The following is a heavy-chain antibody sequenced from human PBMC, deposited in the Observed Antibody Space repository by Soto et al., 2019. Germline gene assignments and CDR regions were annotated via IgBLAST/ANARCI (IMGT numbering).Heavy chain of an antibody. J-gene: IGHJ4*02. Sequence: QVQLVQSGAEVKKPGSSVQVSCKASGGTFSSYAISWVRQAPGQGLEWMGGIIPIFGTANYAQNFQGRVTITADESTSIAYMELRSLRSEDTAVYYCAKATWYYDSSGSYEFDYWGQGTLVTVSS. V-gene: IGHV1-69*01. CDR2: IIPIFGTA. D-gene: IGHD3-22*01. CDR3: AKATWYYDSSGSYEFDY. CDR1: GGTFSSYA.